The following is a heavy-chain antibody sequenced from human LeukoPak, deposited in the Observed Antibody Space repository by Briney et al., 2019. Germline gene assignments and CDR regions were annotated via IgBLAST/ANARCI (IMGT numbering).Heavy chain of an antibody. Sequence: ASVKVSCKASGYTFTSYGISWVRQAPGQGLEWMGWISAYNGNTNYAQKLQGRVTMTTDTSTSTAYMELRSLRSDDTAVYYCARDPPNDYGDYRGDYWGQGTLVTVSS. D-gene: IGHD4-17*01. J-gene: IGHJ4*02. CDR2: ISAYNGNT. CDR3: ARDPPNDYGDYRGDY. CDR1: GYTFTSYG. V-gene: IGHV1-18*01.